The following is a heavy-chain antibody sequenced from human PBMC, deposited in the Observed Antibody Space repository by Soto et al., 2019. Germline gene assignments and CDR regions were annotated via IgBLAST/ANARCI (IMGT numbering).Heavy chain of an antibody. CDR1: GYTFTTYG. CDR2: INPHNGNT. J-gene: IGHJ5*02. V-gene: IGHV1-18*04. D-gene: IGHD2-2*01. CDR3: ARSRQPLLCGDIGVDP. Sequence: QAQLVQSGAEVKKPAASVKVSCKAPGYTFTTYGITWVRQAPGQGLEWMGCINPHNGNTNYAQRLQGRVTMTTDTSTSTVYLELRSLISDDTAIYYCARSRQPLLCGDIGVDPWGQGTLVTVSS.